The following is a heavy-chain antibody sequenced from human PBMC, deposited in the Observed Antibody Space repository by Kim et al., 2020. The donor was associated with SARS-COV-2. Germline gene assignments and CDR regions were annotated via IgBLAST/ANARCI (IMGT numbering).Heavy chain of an antibody. Sequence: QKFQGRVTMTRDTSTSTVYMELSSLRSEDTAVYYCARDLANSSGWYGDYWGQGTLVTVSS. D-gene: IGHD6-19*01. J-gene: IGHJ4*02. CDR3: ARDLANSSGWYGDY. V-gene: IGHV1-46*01.